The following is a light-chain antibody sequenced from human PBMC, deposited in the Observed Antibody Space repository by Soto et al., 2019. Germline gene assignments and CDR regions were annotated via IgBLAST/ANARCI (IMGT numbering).Light chain of an antibody. V-gene: IGKV3-20*01. Sequence: ILLTQSPGTLSLSPGERATLSCRASQRVISSYLAWFQQRPGRAPRLLIYGASKRATDIPDRFTGSGSGTDFALTISRLEPEDFAAYYCQQYVTYPWTFGQGTKVDIK. CDR3: QQYVTYPWT. CDR1: QRVISSY. CDR2: GAS. J-gene: IGKJ1*01.